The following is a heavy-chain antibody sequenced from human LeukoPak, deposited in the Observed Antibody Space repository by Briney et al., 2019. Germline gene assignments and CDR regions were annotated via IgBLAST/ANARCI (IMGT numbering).Heavy chain of an antibody. CDR1: GFTSSSYA. D-gene: IGHD3-22*01. CDR3: AKDIGYHYDSSGYYSWYFDY. CDR2: ISYDGSNK. V-gene: IGHV3-30*04. J-gene: IGHJ4*02. Sequence: PGGSLRLSCAASGFTSSSYAMHWVRQAPGKGLEWVAVISYDGSNKYYADSVKGRFTISRDNSKNTLYLQMNSLRAEDTAVYYCAKDIGYHYDSSGYYSWYFDYWGQGTLVTVSS.